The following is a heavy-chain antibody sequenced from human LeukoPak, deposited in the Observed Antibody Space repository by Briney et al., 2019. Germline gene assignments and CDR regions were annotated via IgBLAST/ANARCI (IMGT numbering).Heavy chain of an antibody. CDR1: GGSIRNGAYF. V-gene: IGHV4-39*07. Sequence: SETLSLTCTVSGGSIRNGAYFWAWVRKPPGKGLEWIGSVYGDGSTRYSRSLQSRVAISVDTSSNHFSLTLASVTAADSAVYYFARQFDEYKFPRYMDVWGKGTTVTVSS. CDR3: ARQFDEYKFPRYMDV. CDR2: VYGDGST. J-gene: IGHJ6*03. D-gene: IGHD2/OR15-2a*01.